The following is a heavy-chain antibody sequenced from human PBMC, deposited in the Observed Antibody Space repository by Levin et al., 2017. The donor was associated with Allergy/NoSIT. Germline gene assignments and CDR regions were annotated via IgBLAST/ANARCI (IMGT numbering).Heavy chain of an antibody. Sequence: GGSLRLSCAVSGLTFSSYGMHWVRQAPGKGLEWVAVISYDGKSEYYVDSVKGRFTISRDNSKDTLDLQMNSLRAEDTAVYYCAKDSGYCSGGSCYSIGMDVWGPGTTVTVSS. J-gene: IGHJ6*02. V-gene: IGHV3-30*18. CDR2: ISYDGKSE. D-gene: IGHD2-15*01. CDR1: GLTFSSYG. CDR3: AKDSGYCSGGSCYSIGMDV.